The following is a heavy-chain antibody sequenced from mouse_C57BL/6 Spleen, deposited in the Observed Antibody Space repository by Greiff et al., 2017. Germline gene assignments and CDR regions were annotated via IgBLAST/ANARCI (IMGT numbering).Heavy chain of an antibody. CDR1: GFTFSDYY. J-gene: IGHJ4*01. CDR2: FNYDGSST. CDR3: ARADSYDAVDY. V-gene: IGHV5-16*01. Sequence: EVKLMASEGGLVQPGSSMKLSCTASGFTFSDYYMAWVRQVPEKGLEWVANFNYDGSSTYYLDSLKSRFILSRDNAKNIRYLQLSSLKSEDTATYYCARADSYDAVDYWGQGTSVTVSS.